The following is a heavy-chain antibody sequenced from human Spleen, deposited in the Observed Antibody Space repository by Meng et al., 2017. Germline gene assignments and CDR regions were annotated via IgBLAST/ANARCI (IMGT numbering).Heavy chain of an antibody. CDR2: IGHSGIT. D-gene: IGHD6-19*01. J-gene: IGHJ5*02. V-gene: IGHV4-39*01. CDR1: GGSISTSGYY. CDR3: VRSSGWVRTGFDP. Sequence: QPQLQESGPGLVKPSEALSLTCSVSGGSISTSGYYWGWIRQPPGKGLEWIGSIGHSGITYYTPSLKSRVTVSIDTSKSQFSLKLTSVTAADTAVYYCVRSSGWVRTGFDPWGQGTLVTGYS.